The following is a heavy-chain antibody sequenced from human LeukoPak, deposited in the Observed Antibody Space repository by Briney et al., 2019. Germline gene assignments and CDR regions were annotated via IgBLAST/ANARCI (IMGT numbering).Heavy chain of an antibody. V-gene: IGHV3-30*18. J-gene: IGHJ4*02. Sequence: GGSLRLSCAASGFTFSSYGMYWVRQAPGKGLDWVAVIPNDGSKKYYADSVKGRFTISRDNSKNTLSLQVSSLRTEDTAVYYCAKDRYSYAFEYSDSWGQGTLVTVSS. D-gene: IGHD5-18*01. CDR3: AKDRYSYAFEYSDS. CDR2: IPNDGSKK. CDR1: GFTFSSYG.